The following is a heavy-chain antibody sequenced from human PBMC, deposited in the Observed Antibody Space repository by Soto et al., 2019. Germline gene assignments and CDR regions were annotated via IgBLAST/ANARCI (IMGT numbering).Heavy chain of an antibody. Sequence: QLQLQESGPGLVKPSETLSLTCTVSGGSISSSSYYWGWIRQPPGKGLEWIGSIYYSGSTYYNPSLKSRVTISVDTSKNQFSLKLSSVTAADTAVYYCARAHYYDSSGYNFDYWGQGTLVTVSS. CDR1: GGSISSSSYY. CDR2: IYYSGST. CDR3: ARAHYYDSSGYNFDY. D-gene: IGHD3-22*01. V-gene: IGHV4-39*01. J-gene: IGHJ4*02.